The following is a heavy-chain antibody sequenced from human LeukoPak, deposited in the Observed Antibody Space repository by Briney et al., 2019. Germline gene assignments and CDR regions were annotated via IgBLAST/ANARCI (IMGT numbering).Heavy chain of an antibody. CDR2: IYTSGST. J-gene: IGHJ3*02. CDR3: ARVGSGWNHDAFDI. V-gene: IGHV4-4*07. D-gene: IGHD6-19*01. Sequence: PSETLSLTCTVSGGSISSYYWSWIRQPAGKGLEWIGRIYTSGSTNYNPSLKSRVTMSVDTSKNQFSLKLSSVTAADTAVYYCARVGSGWNHDAFDIWGQGTMVTVSS. CDR1: GGSISSYY.